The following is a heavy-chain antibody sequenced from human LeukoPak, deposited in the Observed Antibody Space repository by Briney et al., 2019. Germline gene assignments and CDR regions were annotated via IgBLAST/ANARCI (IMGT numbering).Heavy chain of an antibody. Sequence: GASVKVSCKASGYTFTSYAMHWVRQAPGQRLEWMGWISAYNGNTNYAQKLQGRVTMTTDTSTSTAYMELRSLRSDDTAVYYCASSGAARPWDYYGMDVWGQGTTVTVSS. CDR1: GYTFTSYA. D-gene: IGHD6-6*01. CDR3: ASSGAARPWDYYGMDV. J-gene: IGHJ6*02. V-gene: IGHV1-18*01. CDR2: ISAYNGNT.